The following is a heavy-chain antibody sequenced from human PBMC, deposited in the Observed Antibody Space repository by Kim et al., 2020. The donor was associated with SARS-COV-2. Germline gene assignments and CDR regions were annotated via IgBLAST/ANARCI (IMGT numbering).Heavy chain of an antibody. CDR2: IKQDGSEK. D-gene: IGHD1-7*01. V-gene: IGHV3-7*01. Sequence: GGSLRLSCAASGFTFSSYWMSWVRQAPGKGLEWVANIKQDGSEKYYVDSVKGRFTISRDNAKNSLYLQMNSLRAEDTAVYYCARDLAGTSYYYYYYGMDVWGQGTTVTVSS. J-gene: IGHJ6*02. CDR1: GFTFSSYW. CDR3: ARDLAGTSYYYYYYGMDV.